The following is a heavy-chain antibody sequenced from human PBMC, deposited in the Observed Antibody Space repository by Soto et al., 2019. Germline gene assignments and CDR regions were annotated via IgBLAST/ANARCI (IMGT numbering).Heavy chain of an antibody. J-gene: IGHJ6*02. Sequence: QVQLQESGPGLVKPSQTLSLTCTVSGGSISSGGYYWSWIRQHPGKGLEWIGYIYYSGSTYYNPSLKRRVTISVDRSKNQFSLNLSSVTAADTAVYYCAEGSTVTRGGMDVWGQGTTVTVSS. CDR3: AEGSTVTRGGMDV. CDR1: GGSISSGGYY. CDR2: IYYSGST. V-gene: IGHV4-31*03. D-gene: IGHD4-17*01.